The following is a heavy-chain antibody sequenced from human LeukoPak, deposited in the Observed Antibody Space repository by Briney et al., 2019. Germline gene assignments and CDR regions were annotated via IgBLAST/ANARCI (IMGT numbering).Heavy chain of an antibody. CDR3: ARASRHIDY. J-gene: IGHJ4*02. V-gene: IGHV4-39*01. CDR1: GGSISSSSYY. Sequence: PSETLSLTCTVSGGSISSSSYYWGWIRQPPGKGLEWIGGIYYSGSTYYNPSLKSRVTISVDTSKNQFSLKLSSVTAADTAVYYCARASRHIDYWGQGTLVTVSS. CDR2: IYYSGST. D-gene: IGHD5-12*01.